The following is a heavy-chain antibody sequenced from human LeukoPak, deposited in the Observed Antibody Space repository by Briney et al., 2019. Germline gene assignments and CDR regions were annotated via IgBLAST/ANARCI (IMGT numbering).Heavy chain of an antibody. J-gene: IGHJ4*02. Sequence: GGSLRLSCAASGFTFSNYAMSLVRQAPGKGLEWVSAISGSGGYTYYADSVKGRFTISRDNSKNTLYLQMNSLRAEDTAVYYCAKDIRRIYYDSSGYYPVFDYWGQGTLVTVSS. CDR3: AKDIRRIYYDSSGYYPVFDY. CDR1: GFTFSNYA. D-gene: IGHD3-22*01. V-gene: IGHV3-23*01. CDR2: ISGSGGYT.